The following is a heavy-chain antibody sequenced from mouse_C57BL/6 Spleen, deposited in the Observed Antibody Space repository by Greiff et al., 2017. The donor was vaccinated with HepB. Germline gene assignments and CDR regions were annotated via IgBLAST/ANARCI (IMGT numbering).Heavy chain of an antibody. D-gene: IGHD2-4*01. CDR2: IHPNSGST. CDR3: ARRGGYDYVDY. Sequence: QVQLQQSGAELVKPGASVKLSCKASGYTFTSYWMHWVKQRPGQGLEWIGMIHPNSGSTNYNEKFKSKATLTVDKSSSTAYMQLSSLTSEDSAVYYCARRGGYDYVDYWGQGTTLTVSS. V-gene: IGHV1-64*01. J-gene: IGHJ2*01. CDR1: GYTFTSYW.